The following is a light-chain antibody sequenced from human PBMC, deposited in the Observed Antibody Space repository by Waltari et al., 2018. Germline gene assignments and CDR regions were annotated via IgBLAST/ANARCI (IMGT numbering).Light chain of an antibody. J-gene: IGLJ1*01. CDR1: RTNIGAGYD. V-gene: IGLV1-40*01. Sequence: QSVLTQPPSVSGAPGQRVPIPCPGSRTNIGAGYDVQWHQQLPGTAPKLIIYDTTNRPSGVPDRFSGSKSGASASLAITGLQPEDEADYFCQSYDSTLSVLYVFGTGTKVTVL. CDR3: QSYDSTLSVLYV. CDR2: DTT.